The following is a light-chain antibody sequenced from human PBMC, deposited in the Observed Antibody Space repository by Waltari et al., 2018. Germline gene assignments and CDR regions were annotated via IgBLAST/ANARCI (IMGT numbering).Light chain of an antibody. CDR3: CSYVGRNIWV. Sequence: QSALTQPASVSGSPGQSITISCTGTSSDVGFYNLVSWYQQHTDKAPKLLVYGVIELPSGVANRCAGSKSGNTASLPISGVQAEDEADYYCCSYVGRNIWVFGGGTKVTVL. V-gene: IGLV2-23*02. CDR1: SSDVGFYNL. CDR2: GVI. J-gene: IGLJ3*02.